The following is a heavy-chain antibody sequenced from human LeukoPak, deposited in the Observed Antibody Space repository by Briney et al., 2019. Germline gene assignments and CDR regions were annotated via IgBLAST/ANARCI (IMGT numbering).Heavy chain of an antibody. CDR1: GGSVSSSNFY. Sequence: SETLSLTCTVSGGSVSSSNFYWCWIRQPPGKGLEWIGYIYYSGSTNYNPSLKSRVTISVDTSKNQLSLKLSSVTAADTAVYYCARGGTRPDYYFDYWGQGTLLTVSS. CDR3: ARGGTRPDYYFDY. J-gene: IGHJ4*02. D-gene: IGHD2-2*01. CDR2: IYYSGST. V-gene: IGHV4-61*01.